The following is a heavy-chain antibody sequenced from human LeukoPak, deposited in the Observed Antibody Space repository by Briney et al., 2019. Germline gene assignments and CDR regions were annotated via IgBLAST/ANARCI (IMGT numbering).Heavy chain of an antibody. J-gene: IGHJ6*03. CDR2: ISGSGDNM. D-gene: IGHD1-26*01. Sequence: GGSLRLSCLASKFTFNNYAMTWARQAPGKGLEWVSSISGSGDNMDYADSVKGRFTISRDNSENTLYLQMNSLRGEDTAVYYCARDGYSGSYYRLYYFFMDVWGKGTTVTVSS. CDR1: KFTFNNYA. V-gene: IGHV3-23*01. CDR3: ARDGYSGSYYRLYYFFMDV.